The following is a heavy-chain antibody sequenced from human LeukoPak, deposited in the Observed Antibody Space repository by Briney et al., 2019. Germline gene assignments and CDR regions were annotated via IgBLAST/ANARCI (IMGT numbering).Heavy chain of an antibody. Sequence: PSETLSLTCTVSGGSISSRSYYWGWIRQPPGKGLEWIGSIYYSGSTYYNPSLKSRVTISVDTSKNQFSLKLSSVTAADTAVYYCARDRQITMGGPFDYWGQGTLVTVSS. CDR2: IYYSGST. J-gene: IGHJ4*02. D-gene: IGHD3-16*01. V-gene: IGHV4-39*07. CDR1: GGSISSRSYY. CDR3: ARDRQITMGGPFDY.